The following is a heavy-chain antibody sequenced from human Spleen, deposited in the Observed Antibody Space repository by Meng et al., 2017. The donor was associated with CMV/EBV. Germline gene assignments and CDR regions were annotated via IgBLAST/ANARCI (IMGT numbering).Heavy chain of an antibody. D-gene: IGHD6-19*01. J-gene: IGHJ4*02. CDR3: ARKYRWLAHFDY. Sequence: LTCAVYGGSFSGYYWSWIRQPPGKGLEWIGEINHSGSTNYNPSLKSRVTISVDTSKNQFSLKLSSVTAADTAVYYCARKYRWLAHFDYWGQGTLVTVSS. CDR2: INHSGST. CDR1: GGSFSGYY. V-gene: IGHV4-34*01.